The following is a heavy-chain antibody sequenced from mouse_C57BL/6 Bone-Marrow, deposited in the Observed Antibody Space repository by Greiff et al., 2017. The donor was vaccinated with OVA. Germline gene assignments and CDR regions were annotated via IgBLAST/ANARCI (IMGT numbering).Heavy chain of an antibody. J-gene: IGHJ1*03. CDR3: ARGATTFNWYFDV. D-gene: IGHD3-1*01. V-gene: IGHV1-82*01. CDR2: IYPGDGDT. CDR1: GYAFSSSW. Sequence: QVQLQQSGPELVKPGASVKISCKASGYAFSSSWMNWVKQRPGKGLEWIGRIYPGDGDTNYNGKCKGKATLTADKSSSTAYMQLSSLTSEDSAVYFCARGATTFNWYFDVWGTGTTVTVSS.